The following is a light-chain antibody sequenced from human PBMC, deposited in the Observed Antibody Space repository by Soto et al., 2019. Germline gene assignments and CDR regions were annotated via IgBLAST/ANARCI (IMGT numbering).Light chain of an antibody. CDR1: SSDVGGYNY. CDR3: SSYAASNNFYFV. CDR2: EVT. Sequence: QSVLTQPPSASGSPGQSVTISCTGTSSDVGGYNYVSWYQQYPGRAPKLMIYEVTKRPSGVPDRFSGSKSGNTACLTVSGLQAEDEADYSCSSYAASNNFYFVFGGGTKVTVL. J-gene: IGLJ3*02. V-gene: IGLV2-8*01.